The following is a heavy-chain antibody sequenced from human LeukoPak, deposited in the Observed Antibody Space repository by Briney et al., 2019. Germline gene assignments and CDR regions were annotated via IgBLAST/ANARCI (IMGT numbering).Heavy chain of an antibody. V-gene: IGHV4-34*01. CDR1: GGSFSGYY. D-gene: IGHD6-13*01. J-gene: IGHJ5*02. CDR2: INHSGST. Sequence: PSENLSLTCAVYGGSFSGYYWSWIRQPPGKGLEWIGEINHSGSTNYNPSLKSRVTISVDTSKNQFSLKLSPVTAADTAVYYCARGNFYIAAAGTRWFDPWGQGTLVTVSS. CDR3: ARGNFYIAAAGTRWFDP.